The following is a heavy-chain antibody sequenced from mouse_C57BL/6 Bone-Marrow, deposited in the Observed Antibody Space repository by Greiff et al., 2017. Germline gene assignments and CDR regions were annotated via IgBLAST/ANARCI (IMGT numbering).Heavy chain of an antibody. Sequence: QVQLKQSGAELVRPGTSVKVSCKASGYAFTNYLIEWVKQRPGQGLEWIGVINPGSGGTNYNEKFKGKATLTADKSSSTAYMQLSSLASEDSAVYFCARSYYYGSSFDDWGQGTTLTVSS. D-gene: IGHD1-1*01. CDR2: INPGSGGT. CDR3: ARSYYYGSSFDD. V-gene: IGHV1-54*01. CDR1: GYAFTNYL. J-gene: IGHJ2*01.